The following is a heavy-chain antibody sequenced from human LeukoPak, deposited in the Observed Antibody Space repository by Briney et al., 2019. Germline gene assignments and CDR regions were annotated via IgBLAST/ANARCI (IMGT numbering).Heavy chain of an antibody. CDR3: ARAAVRYSSSWYNY. D-gene: IGHD6-13*01. CDR1: GGSISSYY. V-gene: IGHV4-4*07. Sequence: SETLSLTCTVSGGSISSYYWSCIRQPAGKGREWVWGIYTSGSTNYNPSLKSRVTMSVATSKNQFSLKLSSVTAADTAVYYCARAAVRYSSSWYNYWGQGTLVTVSS. CDR2: IYTSGST. J-gene: IGHJ4*02.